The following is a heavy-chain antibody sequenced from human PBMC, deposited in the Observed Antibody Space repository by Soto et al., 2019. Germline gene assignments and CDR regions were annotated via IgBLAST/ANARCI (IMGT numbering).Heavy chain of an antibody. CDR3: ARDRAPITIFGVVTNTDGYYYGMYV. Sequence: SVKVSCKASGGTFSSYAISWVRQAPGQGLEWMGGIIPIFGTANYAQKFQGRVTITADESTSTAYMELSSLRSEDTAVYYCARDRAPITIFGVVTNTDGYYYGMYVWGQGTTVTVSS. CDR1: GGTFSSYA. CDR2: IIPIFGTA. J-gene: IGHJ6*02. D-gene: IGHD3-3*01. V-gene: IGHV1-69*13.